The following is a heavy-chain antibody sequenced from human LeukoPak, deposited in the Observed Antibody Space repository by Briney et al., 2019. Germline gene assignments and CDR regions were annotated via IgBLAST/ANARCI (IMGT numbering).Heavy chain of an antibody. CDR1: GFNFRNYD. CDR2: IRSDASNK. V-gene: IGHV3-33*01. D-gene: IGHD3-22*01. J-gene: IGHJ3*02. CDR3: ARAYYFDTTGHDSDALDI. Sequence: GRSLILSCAASGFNFRNYDMHWVRQAPGKGLEWVASIRSDASNKYYADSVKGRFTISRDNAKNTLFLQMNSLRAEDTAVYYCARAYYFDTTGHDSDALDIWGRGTMVTVSS.